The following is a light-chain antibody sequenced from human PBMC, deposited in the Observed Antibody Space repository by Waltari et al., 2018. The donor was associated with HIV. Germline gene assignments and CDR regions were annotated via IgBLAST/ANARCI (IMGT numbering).Light chain of an antibody. V-gene: IGLV1-40*01. Sequence: QSVLTQPPSVSGAPGQRVTISCHGPRSNIGAGYDVHWHQHFPGAAPQVLIYTNMLRPSRVPDRVAGSKSGSSASMAISGLQAEDEADYYCQSYESSLSGSVVGGGTKLSVL. CDR1: RSNIGAGYD. J-gene: IGLJ2*01. CDR2: TNM. CDR3: QSYESSLSGSV.